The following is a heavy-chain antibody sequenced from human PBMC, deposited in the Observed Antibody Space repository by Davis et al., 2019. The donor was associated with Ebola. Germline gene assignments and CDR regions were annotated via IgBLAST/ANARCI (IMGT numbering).Heavy chain of an antibody. CDR3: AERGGSV. Sequence: PSETLSLTCTVSGVSISRHYWSWIRQPPGKRLEWFGSIYYTGSAYYNSSLNSRVTISVDTSKNQFPLKLNSVTAADTAIYYCAERGGSVWGQGTLVTVSS. D-gene: IGHD3-16*01. V-gene: IGHV4-59*11. CDR2: IYYTGSA. J-gene: IGHJ4*02. CDR1: GVSISRHY.